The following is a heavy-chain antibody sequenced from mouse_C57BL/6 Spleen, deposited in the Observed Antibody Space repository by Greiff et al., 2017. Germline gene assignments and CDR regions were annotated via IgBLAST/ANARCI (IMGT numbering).Heavy chain of an antibody. D-gene: IGHD3-2*01. CDR2: ISGGGGNT. Sequence: EVHLVESGGGLVKPGGSLKLSCAASGFTFSSYTMSWVRQTPEKRLEWVATISGGGGNTYYPDSVKGRFTISRDNAKNTLYLHMSSLGSEDTALYYCASQTASYAMDYWGQGTSVTVSS. CDR3: ASQTASYAMDY. V-gene: IGHV5-9*01. CDR1: GFTFSSYT. J-gene: IGHJ4*01.